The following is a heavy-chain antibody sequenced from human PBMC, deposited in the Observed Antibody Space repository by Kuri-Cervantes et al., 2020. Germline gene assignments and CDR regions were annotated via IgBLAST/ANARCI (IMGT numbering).Heavy chain of an antibody. CDR3: ARVRGVYNWFDP. D-gene: IGHD3-10*01. CDR2: IIPIFGTA. V-gene: IGHV1-69*05. CDR1: GYTFTSYA. J-gene: IGHJ5*02. Sequence: SVKVSCKASGYTFTSYAMNWVRQAPGQGLEWMGGIIPIFGTANYAQKFQGRVTITRDTSASTAYMELSSLRSEDTAVYYCARVRGVYNWFDPWGQGTLVTVSS.